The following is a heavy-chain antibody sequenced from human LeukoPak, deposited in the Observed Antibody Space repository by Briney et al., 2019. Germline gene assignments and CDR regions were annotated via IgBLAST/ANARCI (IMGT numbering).Heavy chain of an antibody. CDR3: ARGVRAVASDL. V-gene: IGHV4-59*01. J-gene: IGHJ2*01. CDR2: IYYSGST. D-gene: IGHD3-10*02. Sequence: SETLSLTCTVSGGSISNYYWNWIRQPPGKGLEWIGYIYYSGSTNYNPSLKSRVTISVDTSKNQFSLKLSSVTAADTAIYYCARGVRAVASDLWGRGTLVTVSS. CDR1: GGSISNYY.